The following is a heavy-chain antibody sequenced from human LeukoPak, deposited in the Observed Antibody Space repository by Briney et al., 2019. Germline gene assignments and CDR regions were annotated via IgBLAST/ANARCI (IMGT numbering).Heavy chain of an antibody. CDR1: GITFSSYA. Sequence: GGSLRLSCAAFGITFSSYAMSWVRQAPGKGLEWVSGIGGSGGSTYYADSVKGRFTISRDNSKNTLYLQMNSLRAEDTAIYYCAKIRLGELSSIDYWGQGTLVTVSS. CDR3: AKIRLGELSSIDY. J-gene: IGHJ4*02. CDR2: IGGSGGST. V-gene: IGHV3-23*01. D-gene: IGHD3-16*02.